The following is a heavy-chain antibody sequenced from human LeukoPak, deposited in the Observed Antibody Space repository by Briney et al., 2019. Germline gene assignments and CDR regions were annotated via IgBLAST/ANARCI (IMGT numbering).Heavy chain of an antibody. V-gene: IGHV3-21*01. D-gene: IGHD6-19*01. J-gene: IGHJ6*04. Sequence: GGSPTLSCAASGFTFSSYSMNWVRQAAGKGLEWVSSISSSSSYIYYADSVKGRFTISRNNAKNSLSLQMNSLRAEDTAVYYCASSGDRSDYYYGMDVWGKGTTVTVSS. CDR2: ISSSSSYI. CDR1: GFTFSSYS. CDR3: ASSGDRSDYYYGMDV.